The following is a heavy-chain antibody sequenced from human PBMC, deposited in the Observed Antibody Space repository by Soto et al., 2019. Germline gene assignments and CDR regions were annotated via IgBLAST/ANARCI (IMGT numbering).Heavy chain of an antibody. CDR1: GYSISSGYH. J-gene: IGHJ5*02. Sequence: SETLSLTCTVSGYSISSGYHWAWIRQPPGKGLEWLGSVHYSGNTYYNPSLKSRLTISVDKSKNKFYLNLSSVTAADTAVYYCARQDRVVAEGRWFDPWGQGTLVTVSS. V-gene: IGHV4-38-2*02. CDR3: ARQDRVVAEGRWFDP. CDR2: VHYSGNT. D-gene: IGHD2-15*01.